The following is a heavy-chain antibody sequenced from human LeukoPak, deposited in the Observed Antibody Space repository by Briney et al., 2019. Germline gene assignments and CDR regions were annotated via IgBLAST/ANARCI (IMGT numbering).Heavy chain of an antibody. V-gene: IGHV4-59*01. CDR3: ARSWSEWLTLFDY. CDR1: GGSTSSYY. Sequence: SETLSLTCTVSGGSTSSYYWSWIRQPPGEGLEWIGYIYYSGSTNYNPSLKSRVTISVDTSKNQFSLKLSSVTAADTAVYYCARSWSEWLTLFDYWGQGTLVTVSS. CDR2: IYYSGST. D-gene: IGHD5-12*01. J-gene: IGHJ4*02.